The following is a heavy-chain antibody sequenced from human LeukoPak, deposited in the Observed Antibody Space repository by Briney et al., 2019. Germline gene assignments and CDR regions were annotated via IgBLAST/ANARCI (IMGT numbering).Heavy chain of an antibody. D-gene: IGHD6-25*01. CDR3: ARVRVSGKNWFDP. J-gene: IGHJ5*02. Sequence: ASVKVSCKASGYTFTYYYMHWVRQAPGQGLEWMGWIIPNSGATNYAQKFQGRVTMTRDTSISTAYMELSRLRSDDTAVYYCARVRVSGKNWFDPWGQGTLVTVSS. CDR2: IIPNSGAT. CDR1: GYTFTYYY. V-gene: IGHV1-2*02.